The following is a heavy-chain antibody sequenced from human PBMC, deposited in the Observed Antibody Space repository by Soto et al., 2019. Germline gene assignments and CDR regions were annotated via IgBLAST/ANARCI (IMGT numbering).Heavy chain of an antibody. J-gene: IGHJ6*02. CDR3: ASTPRYVLRFLEWLPGGYYYGMDV. D-gene: IGHD3-3*01. CDR1: GDTFTSYW. Sequence: GESLKISCNGSGDTFTSYWISWVRQVPGKGLEWMGRIDPSDSYTNYSPSFQGHVTISADKSISTAYLQWSSLKASDTAMYYCASTPRYVLRFLEWLPGGYYYGMDVWGQGTTVTVSS. V-gene: IGHV5-10-1*01. CDR2: IDPSDSYT.